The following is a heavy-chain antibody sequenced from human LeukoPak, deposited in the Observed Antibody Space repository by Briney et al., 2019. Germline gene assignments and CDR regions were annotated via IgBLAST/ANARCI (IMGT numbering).Heavy chain of an antibody. Sequence: SETLSLTCAVYGGSFSGYYWSWIRQPPGKGLEWIGEINHSGSTNYNPSLKSRVTISVDTSKNQFSLKLSSVTAADTAVYYCARGRRPRGIAEYWGQGTLVTVSS. CDR2: INHSGST. V-gene: IGHV4-34*01. CDR3: ARGRRPRGIAEY. D-gene: IGHD6-13*01. CDR1: GGSFSGYY. J-gene: IGHJ4*02.